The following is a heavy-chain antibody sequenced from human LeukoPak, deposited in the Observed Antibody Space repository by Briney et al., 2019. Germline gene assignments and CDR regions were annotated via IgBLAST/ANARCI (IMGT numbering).Heavy chain of an antibody. D-gene: IGHD1-1*01. V-gene: IGHV3-7*01. CDR3: ARWRGRQSEFDY. J-gene: IGHJ4*02. CDR2: INQDGSET. Sequence: GGSLRLSCAASGFPFSSYWMSWVRQAPGKGLEWVANINQDGSETHDVDSVKGRFTISRDNAKNSLYLQMNSLRAEDTAVYYCARWRGRQSEFDYWGQGTLVTVSS. CDR1: GFPFSSYW.